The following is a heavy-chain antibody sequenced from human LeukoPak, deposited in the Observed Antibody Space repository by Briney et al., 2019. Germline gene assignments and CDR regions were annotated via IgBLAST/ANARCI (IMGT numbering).Heavy chain of an antibody. CDR2: INHSGST. V-gene: IGHV4-34*01. D-gene: IGHD3-22*01. CDR1: GGSFSGYY. Sequence: PSETLSLTCAVYGGSFSGYYWSWIRQPPGKGLEWIGEINHSGSTNYNPSLKSRVTISVDTSKNQFSLKLSSVTAADTAVYYCARGRGSYYDSSGYRLDYWGQGTLVTVSS. J-gene: IGHJ4*02. CDR3: ARGRGSYYDSSGYRLDY.